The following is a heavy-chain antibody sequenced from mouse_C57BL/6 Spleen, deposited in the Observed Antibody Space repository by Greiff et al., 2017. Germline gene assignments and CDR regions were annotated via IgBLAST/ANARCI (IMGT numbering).Heavy chain of an antibody. J-gene: IGHJ4*01. CDR2: INPGSGGT. CDR1: GYAFTNYL. V-gene: IGHV1-54*01. CDR3: AGEGVVAFDAIGG. D-gene: IGHD1-1*01. Sequence: QVQLQQSGAELVRPGTSVKVSCKASGYAFTNYLIEWVKQRPGQGLEWIGVINPGSGGTNYNEKFKGKATLTADKSSSTAYMQLSSLTSEESAVFFCAGEGVVAFDAIGGGGEGGSVTVSS.